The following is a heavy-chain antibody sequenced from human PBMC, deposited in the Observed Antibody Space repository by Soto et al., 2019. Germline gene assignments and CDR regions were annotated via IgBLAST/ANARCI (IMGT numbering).Heavy chain of an antibody. Sequence: ASVKVSCKASGYTFTGYYMHWVRQATGQGLERMGWMNPNSGNTGYAQKFQGRVTMTRNTSISTAYMELSSLRSEDTAVYYCARVYMTTPQRFYYYYMDVWAKGTAVTVSS. D-gene: IGHD4-4*01. V-gene: IGHV1-8*02. CDR3: ARVYMTTPQRFYYYYMDV. J-gene: IGHJ6*03. CDR1: GYTFTGYY. CDR2: MNPNSGNT.